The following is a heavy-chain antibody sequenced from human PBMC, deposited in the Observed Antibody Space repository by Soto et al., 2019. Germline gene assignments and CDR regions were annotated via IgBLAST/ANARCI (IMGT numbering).Heavy chain of an antibody. Sequence: QLQLQESGPGLVKPSETLSLTCTVSGGSISSSSYYWGWIRQPPGKGLEWIGSIYYSGSTYYNPSLKSRVTISVDTSKNQFSLKLSSVTAADTAVYYCARQRPSFGIDEPYYYYGMDVWGQGTTVTVSS. D-gene: IGHD1-20*01. CDR2: IYYSGST. CDR3: ARQRPSFGIDEPYYYYGMDV. CDR1: GGSISSSSYY. V-gene: IGHV4-39*01. J-gene: IGHJ6*02.